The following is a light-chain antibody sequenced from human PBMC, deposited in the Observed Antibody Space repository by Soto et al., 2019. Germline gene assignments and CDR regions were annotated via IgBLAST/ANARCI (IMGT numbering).Light chain of an antibody. Sequence: IQLTQTPSSLSASVGDRVTITCRASQGIRSFLAWYQQKPGKAPKLLIYAASSLQSGVPSRFSGSGFGTDFTLTITSLQPEDFATYYCQQVESYPSTFGGGTKVEMK. J-gene: IGKJ4*01. CDR3: QQVESYPST. CDR2: AAS. V-gene: IGKV1-9*01. CDR1: QGIRSF.